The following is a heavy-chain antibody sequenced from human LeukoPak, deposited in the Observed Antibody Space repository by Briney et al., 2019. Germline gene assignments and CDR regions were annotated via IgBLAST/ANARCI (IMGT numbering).Heavy chain of an antibody. V-gene: IGHV3-7*01. CDR1: GFTISGFW. Sequence: GGSLRLSCAAAGFTISGFWMTWVRQAPGEGREWVANIKQEGGEKTHVDSVKGRLTISRDNDKNSMYLQMSSLGGEYTAIYDCARDGGTDGYDPGGQGTLVSVSS. J-gene: IGHJ5*02. D-gene: IGHD3-16*01. CDR3: ARDGGTDGYDP. CDR2: IKQEGGEK.